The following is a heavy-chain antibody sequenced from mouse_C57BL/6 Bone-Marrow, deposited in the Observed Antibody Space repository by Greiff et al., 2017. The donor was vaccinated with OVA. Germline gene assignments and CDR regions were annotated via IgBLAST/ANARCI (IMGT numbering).Heavy chain of an antibody. Sequence: QVQLQQSGPELVKPGASVKISCKASGYAFSSSWMNWVKQRPGKGLEWIGRIYPGDGDPNYNGKFKGKATLTADKSSSTAYMQLSSLTSEDSAVYFCARDTTVVPGFAYWGQGTLVTVSA. D-gene: IGHD1-1*01. CDR2: IYPGDGDP. CDR1: GYAFSSSW. J-gene: IGHJ3*01. V-gene: IGHV1-82*01. CDR3: ARDTTVVPGFAY.